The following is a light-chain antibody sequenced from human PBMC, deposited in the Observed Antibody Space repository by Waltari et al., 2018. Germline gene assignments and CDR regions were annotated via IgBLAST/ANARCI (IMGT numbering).Light chain of an antibody. J-gene: IGLJ1*01. CDR2: EVN. V-gene: IGLV2-18*02. Sequence: QSALTQPPSVSGSPGQSVTISCLGPGIDIGSYHLVSWYHQSPGTAPRLMIYEVNSRPSGVPDRFSGSKSGNTASLTISGLQAEDEADYYCSSYTTSTTQVFGTGTKVTVL. CDR1: GIDIGSYHL. CDR3: SSYTTSTTQV.